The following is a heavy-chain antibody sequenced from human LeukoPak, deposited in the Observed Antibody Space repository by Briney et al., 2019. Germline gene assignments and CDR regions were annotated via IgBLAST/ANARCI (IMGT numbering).Heavy chain of an antibody. V-gene: IGHV3-21*01. J-gene: IGHJ4*02. CDR2: ISSSSSYI. CDR3: ARVLSRDYGSGSYSYYDSSGYYSN. CDR1: GFIFSSYS. D-gene: IGHD3-22*01. Sequence: GGSLRLSCAASGFIFSSYSMNWVRQAPGKGLEWVSSISSSSSYIYYADSVKGRFTISRDNAKNSLYLQMNSLRAEDTAVYYCARVLSRDYGSGSYSYYDSSGYYSNWGQGTLVTVSS.